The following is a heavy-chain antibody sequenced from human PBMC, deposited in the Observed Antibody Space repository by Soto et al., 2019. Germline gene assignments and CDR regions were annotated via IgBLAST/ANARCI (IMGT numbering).Heavy chain of an antibody. V-gene: IGHV1-46*01. D-gene: IGHD6-19*01. CDR2: INPSGGST. CDR3: ARRYSSGWYPGPIDY. J-gene: IGHJ4*02. CDR1: GYTFTSYY. Sequence: ASVKVSCKASGYTFTSYYMHWVRQAPGQGLEWMGIINPSGGSTSYAQKFQGRVTMTRDTSTSTVYMELSSLRSEDTAVYYCARRYSSGWYPGPIDYWGQGTLVTVSS.